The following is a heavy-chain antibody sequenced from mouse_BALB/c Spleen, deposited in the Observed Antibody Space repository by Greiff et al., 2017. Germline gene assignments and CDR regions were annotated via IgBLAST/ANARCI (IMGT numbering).Heavy chain of an antibody. D-gene: IGHD2-10*01. CDR3: AREGLLPWGYAMDY. Sequence: EVQRVESGGGLVQPGGSLKLSCAASGFTFSSYGMSWVRQTPDKRLELVATINSNGGSTYYPDSVKGRFTISRDNAKNTLYLQMSSLKSEDTAMYYCAREGLLPWGYAMDYWGQGTSVTVSS. CDR2: INSNGGST. CDR1: GFTFSSYG. V-gene: IGHV5-6-3*01. J-gene: IGHJ4*01.